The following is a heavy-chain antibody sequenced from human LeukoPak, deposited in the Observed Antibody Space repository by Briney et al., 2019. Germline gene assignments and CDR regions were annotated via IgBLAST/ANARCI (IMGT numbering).Heavy chain of an antibody. CDR3: AHSYCSSTSCYWRGPNWFDP. CDR2: IYWDDDK. D-gene: IGHD2-2*01. Sequence: SGPTLVNPTQTLTLTCTFSGFSLSTSGVGVGWSRQPPGKALEWLALIYWDDDKRYSPSLKSRLTITKDTSKNQVVLTMTNMDPVDTATYYCAHSYCSSTSCYWRGPNWFDPWGQGTLVTVSS. CDR1: GFSLSTSGVG. V-gene: IGHV2-5*02. J-gene: IGHJ5*02.